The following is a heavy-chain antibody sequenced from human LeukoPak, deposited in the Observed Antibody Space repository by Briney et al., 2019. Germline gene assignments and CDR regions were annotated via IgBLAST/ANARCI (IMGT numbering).Heavy chain of an antibody. CDR2: ITTSTNYT. J-gene: IGHJ4*02. D-gene: IGHD3-10*01. Sequence: KAGGSLRLSCAASGVTLSDYHMSWIRQAPGKGLEWVSYITTSTNYTNYPDSVKGRFTISRDNAKSSLYLQMNSLRGEDTAVYYCALSSGSGSLGYWGQGTLVTVSS. V-gene: IGHV3-11*03. CDR1: GVTLSDYH. CDR3: ALSSGSGSLGY.